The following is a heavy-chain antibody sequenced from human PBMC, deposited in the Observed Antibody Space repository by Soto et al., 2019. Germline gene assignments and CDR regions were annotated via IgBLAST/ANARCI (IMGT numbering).Heavy chain of an antibody. Sequence: TGGSLRLSCAASGFTFSSYAMSWVRQAQGKGLEWVSAISGSGGSTYYAYSVKGRFTISRDNSKNTLYLQMNSLRADDTAVYYCAKVMVKNWFDPWGQGTLVTVSS. CDR2: ISGSGGST. CDR1: GFTFSSYA. D-gene: IGHD5-18*01. V-gene: IGHV3-23*01. J-gene: IGHJ5*02. CDR3: AKVMVKNWFDP.